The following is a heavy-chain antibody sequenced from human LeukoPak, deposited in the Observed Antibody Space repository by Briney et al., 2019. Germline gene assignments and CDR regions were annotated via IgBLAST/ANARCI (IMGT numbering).Heavy chain of an antibody. D-gene: IGHD2-15*01. CDR2: INWNGGST. Sequence: GGSLRLSCAASGFTFDDYGMSWVRQAPGKGLEWVSGINWNGGSTGYADSVKGRFTISRDNAKNSLYLQMNSLRAEDTALYYCARVGATPAWYYYYCMDVWGKGTTVTVSS. CDR3: ARVGATPAWYYYYCMDV. J-gene: IGHJ6*03. V-gene: IGHV3-20*04. CDR1: GFTFDDYG.